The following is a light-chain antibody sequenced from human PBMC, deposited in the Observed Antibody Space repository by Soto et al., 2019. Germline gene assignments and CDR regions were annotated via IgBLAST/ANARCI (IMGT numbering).Light chain of an antibody. CDR3: QQYNTWPPIT. Sequence: EIVMTQSPATLSVSPGERVTLSCRASQSVRSNLAWYQQKPGQAPRLLIYGASTRATGLPARFSGSGSGTAFTLTISSLQSEDFAVYYCQQYNTWPPITFGQGTRLEIK. V-gene: IGKV3-15*01. CDR1: QSVRSN. CDR2: GAS. J-gene: IGKJ5*01.